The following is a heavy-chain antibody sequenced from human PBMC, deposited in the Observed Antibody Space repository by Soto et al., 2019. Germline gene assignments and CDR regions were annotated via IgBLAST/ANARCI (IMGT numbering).Heavy chain of an antibody. V-gene: IGHV4-34*01. CDR3: VRNSRGYIFGYYFDS. J-gene: IGHJ4*02. CDR2: INHSGST. Sequence: SETLSLTCAVYGGSFSGYYWSWIRQPPGKGLEWIGEINHSGSTNYNPSLKSRVTISVDTSKNQLFLKVKSVTAADMAVYYCVRNSRGYIFGYYFDSWGQGTQVTVSS. D-gene: IGHD5-18*01. CDR1: GGSFSGYY.